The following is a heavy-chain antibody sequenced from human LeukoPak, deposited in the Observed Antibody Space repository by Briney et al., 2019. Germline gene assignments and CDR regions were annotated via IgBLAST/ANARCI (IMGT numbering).Heavy chain of an antibody. CDR3: ARAWNLKRQPIFDY. D-gene: IGHD1-1*01. CDR2: ISYDGSNK. J-gene: IGHJ4*02. CDR1: GFTFSSYA. V-gene: IGHV3-30-3*01. Sequence: GGSLRLSCAASGFTFSSYAMHWVRQAPGKGLEWVAVISYDGSNKYYADSVKGRFTISRDNSKNTLYLQMNSLRAEDTAVYYCARAWNLKRQPIFDYWGQGTLVTVSS.